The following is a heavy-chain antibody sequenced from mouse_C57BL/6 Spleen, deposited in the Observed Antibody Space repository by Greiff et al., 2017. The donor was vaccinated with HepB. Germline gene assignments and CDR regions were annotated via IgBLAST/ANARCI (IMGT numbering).Heavy chain of an antibody. D-gene: IGHD4-1*01. CDR3: ARHGRGYAMDY. CDR2: ISGGGGNT. J-gene: IGHJ4*01. CDR1: GFTFSSYT. V-gene: IGHV5-9*01. Sequence: EVKLMESGGGLVKPGGSLKLSCAASGFTFSSYTMSWVRQTPEKRLEWVATISGGGGNTYYPDSVKGRFTISRDNAKNTLYLQMSSLRSEDTALYYCARHGRGYAMDYWGQGTSVTVSS.